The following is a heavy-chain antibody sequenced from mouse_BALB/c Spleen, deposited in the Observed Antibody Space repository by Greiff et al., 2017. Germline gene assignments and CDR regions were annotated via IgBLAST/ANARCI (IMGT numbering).Heavy chain of an antibody. CDR2: INPYNDGT. CDR3: ALYYDYDLDY. J-gene: IGHJ2*01. V-gene: IGHV1-14*01. Sequence: VQLQQSGPELVKPRASVKMSCKASGYTFTSYVMHWVKQKPGQALEWIGYINPYNDGTKYNEKFKGKATLTSDKSSSTAYMELSSLTSEDSAVYYCALYYDYDLDYWGQGTTLTVSS. D-gene: IGHD2-4*01. CDR1: GYTFTSYV.